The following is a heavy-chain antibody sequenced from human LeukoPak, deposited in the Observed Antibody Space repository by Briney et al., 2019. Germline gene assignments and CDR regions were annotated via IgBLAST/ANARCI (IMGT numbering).Heavy chain of an antibody. CDR3: ARAPDWNPYFDY. Sequence: GGSLRLSCAASGFTFSDYYMSWIRQAPGKGLEWVSYISSSGSTIYYADSVKGRFTISRDNAKDSLYLQMNSLRAEDTAVYYCARAPDWNPYFDYWGQGTLVTVSS. V-gene: IGHV3-11*01. D-gene: IGHD1-1*01. CDR1: GFTFSDYY. J-gene: IGHJ4*02. CDR2: ISSSGSTI.